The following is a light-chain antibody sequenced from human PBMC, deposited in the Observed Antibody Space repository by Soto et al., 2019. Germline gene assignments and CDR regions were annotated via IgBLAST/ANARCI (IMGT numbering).Light chain of an antibody. V-gene: IGLV1-44*01. J-gene: IGLJ1*01. CDR1: SSNIGINT. CDR3: AAWDDSLNGFFV. Sequence: QSALTQPPSASGTPGQRVTISCSGSSSNIGINTVNWYQHLPGTAPKLLIYNNDQRPSGVPDRVSGSKSGTSASLAIGGLQSADEADYYCAAWDDSLNGFFVFGTGTKLTVL. CDR2: NND.